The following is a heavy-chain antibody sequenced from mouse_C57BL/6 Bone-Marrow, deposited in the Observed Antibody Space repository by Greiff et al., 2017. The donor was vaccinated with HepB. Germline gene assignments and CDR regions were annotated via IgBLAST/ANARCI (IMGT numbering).Heavy chain of an antibody. V-gene: IGHV1-5*01. D-gene: IGHD1-1*01. CDR1: GYTFTSYW. CDR3: TSIYSYGRWYFDV. J-gene: IGHJ1*03. CDR2: IYPGNSDT. Sequence: EVQLQQSGTVLARPGASVKMSCKTSGYTFTSYWMHWVKQRPGQGLEWIGAIYPGNSDTSYNQKFKGKAKLTAVTSASTAYMELSSLTNEDSAVYYCTSIYSYGRWYFDVWGTGTTVTVSS.